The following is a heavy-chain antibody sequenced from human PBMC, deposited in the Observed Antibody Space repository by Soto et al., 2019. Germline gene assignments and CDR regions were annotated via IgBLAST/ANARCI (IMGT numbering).Heavy chain of an antibody. D-gene: IGHD5-12*01. V-gene: IGHV4-59*01. CDR3: ARAKVATTDLDH. Sequence: SETLSLTCTVSGGSISSYYWSWIRQPPGKGLEWIGYIYYSGSTNYNPSLKSRVTISVDTSKNQFSLKLSSVTAADTAVYYCARAKVATTDLDHWGQGTLVTVSS. J-gene: IGHJ4*02. CDR1: GGSISSYY. CDR2: IYYSGST.